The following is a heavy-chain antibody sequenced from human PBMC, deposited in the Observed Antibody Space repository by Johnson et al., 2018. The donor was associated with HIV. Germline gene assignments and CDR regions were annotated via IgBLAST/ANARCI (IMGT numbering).Heavy chain of an antibody. J-gene: IGHJ3*02. V-gene: IGHV3-30*18. CDR1: GFTFNYYG. Sequence: QMLLVESGGGVVQPGRSLRITCAASGFTFNYYGIHWVRQAPGKGLEWVAFISYDGSNKYYADSVKGRFTISRDNSKNTLYLQMNSLRAEDTAVYYCAKDLSVVVPAAPDAFDIWGQGTMVTVSS. D-gene: IGHD2-2*01. CDR2: ISYDGSNK. CDR3: AKDLSVVVPAAPDAFDI.